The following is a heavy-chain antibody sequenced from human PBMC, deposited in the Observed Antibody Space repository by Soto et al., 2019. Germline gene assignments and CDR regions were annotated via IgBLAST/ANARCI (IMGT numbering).Heavy chain of an antibody. CDR2: IIPIFGTA. CDR1: GGTFSSYA. CDR3: ARGNDTAMARTAAFDI. V-gene: IGHV1-69*13. D-gene: IGHD5-18*01. Sequence: SVKVSCKASGGTFSSYAISWVRQAPGQGLEWMGGIIPIFGTANYAQKFQGRVTITADESTSTAYMELSSLRSEDTAVYYCARGNDTAMARTAAFDIWGQGTMVTVSS. J-gene: IGHJ3*02.